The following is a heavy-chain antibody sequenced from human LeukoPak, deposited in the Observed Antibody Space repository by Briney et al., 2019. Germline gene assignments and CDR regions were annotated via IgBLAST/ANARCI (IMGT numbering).Heavy chain of an antibody. V-gene: IGHV4-59*08. CDR1: GGSISSYY. Sequence: SETLSLTCTVSGGSISSYYWRWIRQPPGKGLEWIGYIYYSGSTNYNPSLKSRVTISVDTSKNQFSLKLSSVIAADTAVYYCARHNDYYVVGGMDVWGQGTTVTVSS. CDR2: IYYSGST. CDR3: ARHNDYYVVGGMDV. D-gene: IGHD3-10*02. J-gene: IGHJ6*02.